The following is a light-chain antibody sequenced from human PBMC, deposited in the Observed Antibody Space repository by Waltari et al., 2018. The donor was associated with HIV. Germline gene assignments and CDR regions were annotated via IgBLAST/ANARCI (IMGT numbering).Light chain of an antibody. CDR2: ADN. CDR1: SSNIGAGHD. J-gene: IGLJ2*01. V-gene: IGLV1-40*01. Sequence: QSVLTQPPSVSGAPGQRVTISCTGNSSNIGAGHDVHWYRQLPGTAPKFLISADNFLPSGVPGRVFGSKSGTSASLFITGLQADDEAVYYCHCTDSSLMGPVVFGGGTKLTVL. CDR3: HCTDSSLMGPVV.